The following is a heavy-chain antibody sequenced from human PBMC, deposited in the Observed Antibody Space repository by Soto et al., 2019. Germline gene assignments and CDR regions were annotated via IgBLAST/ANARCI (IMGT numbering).Heavy chain of an antibody. CDR2: IYPADSNI. J-gene: IGHJ4*02. CDR3: ARHGGRGSSNDYHPFNY. V-gene: IGHV5-51*01. CDR1: GYYFSNYW. Sequence: GESLKISCKGSGYYFSNYWIGWARQMPGKGLEWMGIIYPADSNIKYSPSFQGQVTISVDKSISTAFLQWRSLRASDTAKYYCARHGGRGSSNDYHPFNYWGQGTLVTVSS. D-gene: IGHD5-18*01.